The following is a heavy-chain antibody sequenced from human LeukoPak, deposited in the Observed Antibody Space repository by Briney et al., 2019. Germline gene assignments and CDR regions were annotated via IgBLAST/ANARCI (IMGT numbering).Heavy chain of an antibody. D-gene: IGHD3-3*01. J-gene: IGHJ4*02. CDR1: GGSISSGDYY. Sequence: SQTLSLTCTVSGGSISSGDYYWSWIRRPPGKGLEWIGYIYYSGSTYYNPSLKSRVTISVDTSKNQFSLKLSSVTAADTAVHYCASMKIDLGAYFDYWGQGTLVTVSS. CDR3: ASMKIDLGAYFDY. CDR2: IYYSGST. V-gene: IGHV4-30-4*08.